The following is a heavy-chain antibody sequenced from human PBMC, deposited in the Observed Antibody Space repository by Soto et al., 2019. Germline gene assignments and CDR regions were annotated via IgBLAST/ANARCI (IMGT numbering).Heavy chain of an antibody. D-gene: IGHD6-13*01. CDR2: ISHSGST. V-gene: IGHV4-59*01. J-gene: IGHJ5*02. Sequence: QVQLQESGPGLVKPSETLSLTCGVSGGSISNIYWSWIRQPPGKGLEWIGYISHSGSTNYNPSLKSRVTISVDTSKKQFSLKLNSVTAADTAVYYCARGGTYSRLIIGDWFDPWGQGTLVTVAS. CDR1: GGSISNIY. CDR3: ARGGTYSRLIIGDWFDP.